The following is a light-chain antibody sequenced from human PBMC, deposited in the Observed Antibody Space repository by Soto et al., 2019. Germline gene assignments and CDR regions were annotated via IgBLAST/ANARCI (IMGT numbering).Light chain of an antibody. Sequence: DIQMTQSPSSLSASVGDRVTITCRASQGISNYVAWYQQKPGKVPKLLIYAASTLQSGVPSRFSGSRSGTDFTLTISGLQPEDVATDYCQEYNSAPYTFGQGTKLEIK. CDR1: QGISNY. CDR2: AAS. V-gene: IGKV1-27*01. J-gene: IGKJ2*01. CDR3: QEYNSAPYT.